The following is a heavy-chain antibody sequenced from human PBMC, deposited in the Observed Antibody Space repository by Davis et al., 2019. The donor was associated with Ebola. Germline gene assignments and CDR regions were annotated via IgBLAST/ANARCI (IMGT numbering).Heavy chain of an antibody. Sequence: GESLKISCAASGFTFSSYAMHWVRQAPGKGLEWVAVISYDGSNKYYADSVKGRFTISRDNSKNTLYLQMNSLRAEDTAVYYCARGGGYNFRYYYGMDVWGKGTTVTVSS. CDR1: GFTFSSYA. V-gene: IGHV3-30*14. J-gene: IGHJ6*04. CDR2: ISYDGSNK. CDR3: ARGGGYNFRYYYGMDV. D-gene: IGHD5-24*01.